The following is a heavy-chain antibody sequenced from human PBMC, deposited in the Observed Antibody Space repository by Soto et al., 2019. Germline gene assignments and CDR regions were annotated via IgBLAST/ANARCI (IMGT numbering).Heavy chain of an antibody. V-gene: IGHV4-4*02. D-gene: IGHD2-2*01. J-gene: IGHJ4*02. Sequence: SETLSLTCRVSGSSVTNNNWWSWVRQPPGKGLEWIGEIYPTGSTNYNPSLKSRVTISMDRSQNQFSLTLTSATAADTAVYYCTRDEGRCIISTCCPFAYWGQGILVT. CDR2: IYPTGST. CDR1: GSSVTNNNW. CDR3: TRDEGRCIISTCCPFAY.